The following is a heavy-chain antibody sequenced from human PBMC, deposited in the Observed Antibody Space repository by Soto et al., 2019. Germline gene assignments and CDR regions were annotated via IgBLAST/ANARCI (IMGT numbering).Heavy chain of an antibody. D-gene: IGHD6-19*01. CDR2: IYYSGNT. CDR3: ERHVRSGWHFDY. V-gene: IGHV4-39*01. Sequence: QLQLQESGPGLVQPSETLSLTCTVSGGSISSSSYYWGWVRQPPGKGLEWIGSIYYSGNTYNNPSLKSRVTISVDTSKNQFSLRLNSVTAADTAVYYCERHVRSGWHFDYWGQGTLVTVSS. CDR1: GGSISSSSYY. J-gene: IGHJ4*02.